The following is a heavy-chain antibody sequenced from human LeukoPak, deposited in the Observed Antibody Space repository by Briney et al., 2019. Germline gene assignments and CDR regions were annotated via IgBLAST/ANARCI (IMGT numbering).Heavy chain of an antibody. CDR3: ARGGRFGNWFDP. D-gene: IGHD3-3*01. Sequence: SQTLSLTCTVSGGSISSGSYYWSWIRQPAGKGLEWIGHIYTSGNTNYNPSLKSRVTISIDTSKNQFSLKLTSLTAADTAVYYCARGGRFGNWFDPWGQGTLVTVSS. CDR1: GGSISSGSYY. V-gene: IGHV4-61*09. J-gene: IGHJ5*02. CDR2: IYTSGNT.